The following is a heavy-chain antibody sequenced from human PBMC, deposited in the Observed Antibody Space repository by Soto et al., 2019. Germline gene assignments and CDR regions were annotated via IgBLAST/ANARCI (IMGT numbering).Heavy chain of an antibody. J-gene: IGHJ3*02. Sequence: PGGSLRLSCAASGFTFSSYSINWVRQAPGKGLEWVSSISSSRSYIYYADSVKGRFTIYRDNATNSRYLQRNSLRAEDTAVYYCATLLASLRFLHHDAFDIWGQGTMVTVS. D-gene: IGHD5-12*01. CDR3: ATLLASLRFLHHDAFDI. V-gene: IGHV3-21*01. CDR2: ISSSRSYI. CDR1: GFTFSSYS.